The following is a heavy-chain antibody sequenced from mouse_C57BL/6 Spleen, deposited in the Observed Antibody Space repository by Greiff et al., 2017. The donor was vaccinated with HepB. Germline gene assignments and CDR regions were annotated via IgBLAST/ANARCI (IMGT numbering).Heavy chain of an antibody. J-gene: IGHJ4*01. V-gene: IGHV3-5*01. CDR2: IYYSGTI. CDR1: GISITTGNYR. Sequence: EVQLVESGPGLVKPSQTVFLTCTVTGISITTGNYRWSWIRQFPGNKLEWIGYIYYSGTITYNPSLTSRTTITRDTPKNQFFLEMNPLTAEDTATYYCARDPYYYGSPRAMDYWGQGTSVTVSS. CDR3: ARDPYYYGSPRAMDY. D-gene: IGHD1-1*01.